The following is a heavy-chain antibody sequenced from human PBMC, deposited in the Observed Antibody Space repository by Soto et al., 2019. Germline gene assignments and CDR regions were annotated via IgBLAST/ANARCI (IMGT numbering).Heavy chain of an antibody. D-gene: IGHD3-10*01. V-gene: IGHV4-34*01. CDR2: INHSGTT. CDR3: ARRVRGVNDAFDI. J-gene: IGHJ3*02. Sequence: SETLSLTCTVDGGSFSYYYWSWIRQPPGKGLEWSGEINHSGTTNYNPSLKSRVTISVDTSKNQFSLKLRSVTAADTAVYYCARRVRGVNDAFDIWGQGTMVTVSS. CDR1: GGSFSYYY.